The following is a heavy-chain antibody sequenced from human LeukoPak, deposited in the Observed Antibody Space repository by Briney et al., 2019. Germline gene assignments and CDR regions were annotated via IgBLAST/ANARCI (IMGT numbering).Heavy chain of an antibody. V-gene: IGHV3-33*06. Sequence: GSLRLSCAASGFTFSSYGMHWVRQAPGKGLEWVAVIWYDGSNKYYADSVKGRFTISRDNSKNTLYLQMSSLRAEDTAVYYCAKDPYSSGWYPHYYYMDVWGKGTTVTVSS. CDR2: IWYDGSNK. CDR3: AKDPYSSGWYPHYYYMDV. D-gene: IGHD6-19*01. J-gene: IGHJ6*03. CDR1: GFTFSSYG.